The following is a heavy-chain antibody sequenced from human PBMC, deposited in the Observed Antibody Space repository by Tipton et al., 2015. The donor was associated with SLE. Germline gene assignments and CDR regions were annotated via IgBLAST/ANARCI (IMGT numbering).Heavy chain of an antibody. CDR1: GYTFTSFD. CDR3: ARAPPQLGFDY. D-gene: IGHD5-24*01. CDR2: MNPNSGNT. J-gene: IGHJ4*02. V-gene: IGHV1-8*01. Sequence: QVQLVQSGAEVKKPGASVKVSCKASGYTFTSFDIKWVRQATGQGLEWMGWMNPNSGNTAFAQQFQGRVTMTRDTSISTAYIELCSLRSEDTAVYYCARAPPQLGFDYWGQGTLVTVSS.